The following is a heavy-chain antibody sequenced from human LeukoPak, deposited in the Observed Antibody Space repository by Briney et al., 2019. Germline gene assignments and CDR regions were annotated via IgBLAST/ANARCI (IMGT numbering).Heavy chain of an antibody. D-gene: IGHD3-3*01. CDR2: IKQDGSEK. Sequence: GGSLRLSCAASGFTFSNYWMSWVRQAPGKGLEWVANIKQDGSEKYYVDSVMGRFTISRDNAKNSLYLQMNSLRAEDTAVYYCASHSSARDWFDTWGQGTLVTVSS. V-gene: IGHV3-7*01. CDR1: GFTFSNYW. J-gene: IGHJ5*02. CDR3: ASHSSARDWFDT.